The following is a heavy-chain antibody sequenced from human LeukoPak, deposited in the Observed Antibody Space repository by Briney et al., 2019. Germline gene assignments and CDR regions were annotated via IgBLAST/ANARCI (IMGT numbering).Heavy chain of an antibody. D-gene: IGHD2-2*01. Sequence: GSLRLSCTASGFTFGDYAMSWVRQAPGKGLEWIGYIYYSGNTKYNPSLKSRVIISADTSKNHYSLRLSSVTAADTAVYYCARGGVAIPAANNWFDPWGQGTLVTVSS. CDR3: ARGGVAIPAANNWFDP. J-gene: IGHJ5*02. CDR1: GFTFGDYA. CDR2: IYYSGNT. V-gene: IGHV4-59*01.